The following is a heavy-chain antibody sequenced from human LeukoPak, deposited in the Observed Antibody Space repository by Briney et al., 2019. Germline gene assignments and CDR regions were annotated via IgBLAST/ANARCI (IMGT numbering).Heavy chain of an antibody. Sequence: GGSLRLSCAASGFTFSSYWMHWVRQAPGKGLVWVSRITTDGSGTTYADSVKGRFTISRDNAKNTLYLQMNSLRAEDTAVYYCAELGITMIGGVWGKGTTVTISS. J-gene: IGHJ6*04. CDR2: ITTDGSGT. D-gene: IGHD3-10*02. CDR3: AELGITMIGGV. V-gene: IGHV3-74*01. CDR1: GFTFSSYW.